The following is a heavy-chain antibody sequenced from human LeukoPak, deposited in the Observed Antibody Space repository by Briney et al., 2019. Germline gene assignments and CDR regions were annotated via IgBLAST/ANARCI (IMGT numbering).Heavy chain of an antibody. V-gene: IGHV4-59*01. J-gene: IGHJ4*02. Sequence: PSEILSLTCTVSGDSISSYYWIWIRQPPGKGLEWIGYIYYSGSTNYNPSLKSRVTISIDTSRNQFSLKLSSVTAADTAVYYCARGIYSGYDRSFDCWGQGTLVTVSS. CDR1: GDSISSYY. D-gene: IGHD5-12*01. CDR3: ARGIYSGYDRSFDC. CDR2: IYYSGST.